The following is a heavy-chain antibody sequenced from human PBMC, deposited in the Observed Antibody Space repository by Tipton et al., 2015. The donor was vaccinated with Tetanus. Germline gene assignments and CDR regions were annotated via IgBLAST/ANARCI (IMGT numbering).Heavy chain of an antibody. D-gene: IGHD2-2*01. CDR3: ARGSVVITAAKCLDY. CDR2: ISDSGGT. Sequence: TLSLTCGASGGSFGGYYWSWIRQPPGKGLEWIGEISDSGGTSFNPSLKSRVTMSIDTSKKQFSLNLTSVTAADTALYFCARGSVVITAAKCLDYWGQGTQVTVSS. V-gene: IGHV4-34*01. CDR1: GGSFGGYY. J-gene: IGHJ4*02.